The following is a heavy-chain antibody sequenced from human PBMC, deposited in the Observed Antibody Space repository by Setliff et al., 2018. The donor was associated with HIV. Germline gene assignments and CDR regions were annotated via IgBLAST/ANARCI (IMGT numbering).Heavy chain of an antibody. D-gene: IGHD3-10*01. CDR1: GHTYNAYG. CDR2: ISAHYGST. V-gene: IGHV1-18*01. CDR3: ASSSPTTYYYGSGSPPLDY. Sequence: ASVKVSCKAYGHTYNAYGITWVRQAPGQGLEWMGWISAHYGSTKYAQTLQGRVTMTTDTSTNTAYMELRSLRSDDTAVYYCASSSPTTYYYGSGSPPLDYWDQGTLVTVSS. J-gene: IGHJ4*02.